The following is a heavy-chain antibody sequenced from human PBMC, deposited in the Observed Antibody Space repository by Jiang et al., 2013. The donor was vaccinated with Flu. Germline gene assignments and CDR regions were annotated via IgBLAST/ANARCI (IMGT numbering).Heavy chain of an antibody. D-gene: IGHD3-3*01. CDR1: GFTFSSYA. CDR3: AKDRKGNYDFWSGYYTGYGMDV. V-gene: IGHV3-23*01. CDR2: ISGSGGST. Sequence: RLSCAASGFTFSSYAMSWVRQAPGKGLEWVSAISGSGGSTYYADSVKGRFTISRDNSKNTLYLQMNSLRAEDTAVYYCAKDRKGNYDFWSGYYTGYGMDVWGQGTTVTVSS. J-gene: IGHJ6*02.